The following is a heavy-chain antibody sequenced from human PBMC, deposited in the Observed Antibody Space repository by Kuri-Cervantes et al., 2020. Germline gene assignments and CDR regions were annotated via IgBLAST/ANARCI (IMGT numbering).Heavy chain of an antibody. CDR3: ARGRQWRYYFDY. V-gene: IGHV3-7*01. D-gene: IGHD6-19*01. J-gene: IGHJ4*02. CDR2: IKEDGSDT. Sequence: GESLKISCSVAGFTFGTHWMSWVRQAPGKGLEWVANIKEDGSDTFYVDSVKGRFTISRDNAKNSLYLQMNSLRAEDTAVYYCARGRQWRYYFDYWGQGTLVTVSS. CDR1: GFTFGTHW.